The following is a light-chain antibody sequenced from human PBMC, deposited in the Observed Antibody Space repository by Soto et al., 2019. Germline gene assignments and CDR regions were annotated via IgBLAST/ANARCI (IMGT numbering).Light chain of an antibody. CDR3: QQYHNWPRT. Sequence: EIVMTQSPATLSVSPGERATLSCRASQRMSSNLAWYQQKPGQAPRLLMYGASTRATGVPARFSGSGSGTEFTLTITSLQSEDFAVYYCQQYHNWPRTFGQGTKVDIK. J-gene: IGKJ1*01. CDR1: QRMSSN. CDR2: GAS. V-gene: IGKV3-15*01.